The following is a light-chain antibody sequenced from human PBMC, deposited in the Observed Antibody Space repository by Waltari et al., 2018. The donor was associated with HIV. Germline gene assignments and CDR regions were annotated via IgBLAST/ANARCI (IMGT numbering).Light chain of an antibody. CDR2: EVS. CDR3: CAYAGSTTYVI. V-gene: IGLV2-23*02. Sequence: QSALTQPASASGSPGQSLTISCTGTSSDVGGSNLVSWYQQHPGKAPKLMIYEVSKRPSGVSNRFSGSKSGNTASLTISGLQAEDEADYYCCAYAGSTTYVIFGGGTKLTVL. J-gene: IGLJ2*01. CDR1: SSDVGGSNL.